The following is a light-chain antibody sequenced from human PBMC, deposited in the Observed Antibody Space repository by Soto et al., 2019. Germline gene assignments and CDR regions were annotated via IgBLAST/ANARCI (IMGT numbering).Light chain of an antibody. Sequence: ERMMTQSPATLSVSPGERATLSCRASQSVSSNLACYQQKPGLAPRLLIYAASTRATGIPARFIGSGSGTEFTLTISSLQSEDFAIYYCQQYNNWPRTFGQGTKVDNK. J-gene: IGKJ1*01. V-gene: IGKV3-15*01. CDR2: AAS. CDR3: QQYNNWPRT. CDR1: QSVSSN.